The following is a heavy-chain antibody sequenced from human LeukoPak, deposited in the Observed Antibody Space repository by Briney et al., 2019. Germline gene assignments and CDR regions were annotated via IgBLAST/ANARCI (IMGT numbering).Heavy chain of an antibody. Sequence: GASVKVSCKASGYTFTSYGISWVRQVPGQGLERMGWISAYNGNTNYAQKLQGRVTMTTDTSTSTAYMELRSLRSDDTAVYYCARVPHYLTGLYYFDYWGQGTLVTVSS. CDR1: GYTFTSYG. V-gene: IGHV1-18*01. CDR2: ISAYNGNT. D-gene: IGHD3-9*01. J-gene: IGHJ4*02. CDR3: ARVPHYLTGLYYFDY.